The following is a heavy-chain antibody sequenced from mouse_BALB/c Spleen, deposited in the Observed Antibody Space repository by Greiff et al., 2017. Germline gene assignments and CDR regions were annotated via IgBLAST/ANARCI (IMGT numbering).Heavy chain of an antibody. D-gene: IGHD2-10*02. CDR1: GFNIKDTY. V-gene: IGHV14-3*02. CDR3: EEYGNYDAMDY. Sequence: VQLKQSGAELVKPGASVKLSCTASGFNIKDTYMHWVKQRPEQGLEWIGRIDPANGNTKYDPKFQGKATITADTSSNTAYLQLSSLTSEDTAVYYCEEYGNYDAMDYWGQGTSVTVSS. J-gene: IGHJ4*01. CDR2: IDPANGNT.